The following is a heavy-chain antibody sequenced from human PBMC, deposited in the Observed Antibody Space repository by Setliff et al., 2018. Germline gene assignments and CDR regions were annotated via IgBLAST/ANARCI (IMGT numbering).Heavy chain of an antibody. CDR1: GFTFSSYW. D-gene: IGHD3-10*01. J-gene: IGHJ6*02. CDR2: IKQDGGHK. CDR3: AKDHGSGSYYLSWGGDYYGMDV. Sequence: PGGSLRLSCAASGFTFSSYWMSWVRQAPGKGLEWVANIKQDGGHKYYVDSVKGRFTISRDNSKNTLYLQMNSLRAEDTAVYYCAKDHGSGSYYLSWGGDYYGMDVWGQGTTVTVSS. V-gene: IGHV3-7*01.